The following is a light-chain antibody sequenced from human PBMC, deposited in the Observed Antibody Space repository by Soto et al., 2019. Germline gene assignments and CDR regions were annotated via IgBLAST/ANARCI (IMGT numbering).Light chain of an antibody. Sequence: NVLTQSPGTLSLSPGERATLSCRASQSVSSNSLAWYQHKPGQAPRLLIYDASSRATGIPGRFSGSGSGTDFTLTISRLEPEDFAVYYCKQYGSSPPITFGQGTRLEIK. CDR2: DAS. V-gene: IGKV3-20*01. J-gene: IGKJ5*01. CDR1: QSVSSNS. CDR3: KQYGSSPPIT.